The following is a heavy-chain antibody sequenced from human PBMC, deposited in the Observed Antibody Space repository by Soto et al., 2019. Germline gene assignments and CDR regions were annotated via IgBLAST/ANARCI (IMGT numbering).Heavy chain of an antibody. J-gene: IGHJ4*02. CDR2: INWNSGIK. Sequence: PGGSLRLSCAASGFTFDDYAMHWVRQAPGKGLEWVSGINWNSGIKGYADSVKGRFTISRDNAKNSLYLQMSSLRAADTALYYCAKGGGYYYDSDGSQGIEYWGQGTLVTVSS. CDR3: AKGGGYYYDSDGSQGIEY. D-gene: IGHD3-22*01. V-gene: IGHV3-9*01. CDR1: GFTFDDYA.